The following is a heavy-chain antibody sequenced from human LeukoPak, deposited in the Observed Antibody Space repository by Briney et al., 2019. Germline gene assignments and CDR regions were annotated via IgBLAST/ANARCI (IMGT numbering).Heavy chain of an antibody. J-gene: IGHJ5*02. V-gene: IGHV3-21*01. CDR3: ARDGTVTTSDCFDP. Sequence: GGSLRLSCAASGFTFSSYSMNWVRQAPGKGLEWVSSISSSSSYIYYADSVKGRFTISRDNAKNSLYLQMNSLRAEDTAVYYCARDGTVTTSDCFDPWGQGTLVTVSS. CDR2: ISSSSSYI. CDR1: GFTFSSYS. D-gene: IGHD4-17*01.